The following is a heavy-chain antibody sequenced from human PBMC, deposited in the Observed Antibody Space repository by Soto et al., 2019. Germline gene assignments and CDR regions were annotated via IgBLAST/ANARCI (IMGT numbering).Heavy chain of an antibody. CDR3: TGEAETAATDDAFDV. J-gene: IGHJ3*01. V-gene: IGHV3-73*01. Sequence: WGSLRLSCAASGFIFGDSAFHWVRQASGKGLEWVGRIRGKADSYTTSYAASVKGGFTISRDDSENTAYLQMNNLKTEDTALYYCTGEAETAATDDAFDVWGQGTMVTVSS. CDR2: IRGKADSYTT. CDR1: GFIFGDSA. D-gene: IGHD6-19*01.